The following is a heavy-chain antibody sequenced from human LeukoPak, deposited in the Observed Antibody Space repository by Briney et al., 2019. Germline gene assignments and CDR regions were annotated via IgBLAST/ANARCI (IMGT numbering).Heavy chain of an antibody. CDR3: AREITSSSSFDS. CDR1: GFPFSRYS. J-gene: IGHJ4*02. Sequence: PGGSLRISCAASGFPFSRYSMNWVRQAPGKGLVWVSSITSSSGYIHYADSVKGRFTISRDNAKNSLYLQMNSLRAEDTAVYYCAREITSSSSFDSWGQGTLVTVSS. V-gene: IGHV3-21*01. D-gene: IGHD6-6*01. CDR2: ITSSSGYI.